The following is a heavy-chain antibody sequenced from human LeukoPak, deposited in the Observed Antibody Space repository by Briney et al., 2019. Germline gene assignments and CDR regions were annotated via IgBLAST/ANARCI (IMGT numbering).Heavy chain of an antibody. D-gene: IGHD3-22*01. CDR2: ISYNGGST. V-gene: IGHV3-64*02. CDR1: GFTFSSYA. CDR3: AKDLHYYDSSGYYFYYYGMDV. J-gene: IGHJ6*02. Sequence: GGSLRLSCAASGFTFSSYAMHWVRQAPGKGLEYASAISYNGGSTYYADSVKGRFTISRDNSKNTLYLQMNSLRAEDTAVYYCAKDLHYYDSSGYYFYYYGMDVWGQGTTVTVSS.